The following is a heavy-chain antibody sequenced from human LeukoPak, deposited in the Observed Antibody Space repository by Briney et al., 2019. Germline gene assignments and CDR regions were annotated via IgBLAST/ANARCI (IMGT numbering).Heavy chain of an antibody. D-gene: IGHD2-2*01. J-gene: IGHJ5*02. CDR3: TSGAMLVS. Sequence: GGSLRLSCAASGFTFSDYYMSWIRQAPGKGLEWVGRIKRKSDGGTTDYAAPVKGRFTISRDDSKNTLYLQMNSLKTEDTAVYYCTSGAMLVSWGQGTLATVSS. V-gene: IGHV3-15*01. CDR1: GFTFSDYY. CDR2: IKRKSDGGTT.